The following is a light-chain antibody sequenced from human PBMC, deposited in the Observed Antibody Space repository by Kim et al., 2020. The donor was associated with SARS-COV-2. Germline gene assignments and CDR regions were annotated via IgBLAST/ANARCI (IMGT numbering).Light chain of an antibody. CDR1: QSISSY. CDR3: QQTYRTPYT. J-gene: IGKJ2*01. Sequence: SASVGDRVTITCRASQSISSYLNWYQQKPGKAPKLLIFAASTLQSGVPSRFRGSGSGPDFTLTISSLQPEDFATYYCQQTYRTPYTFGQGTKLEI. V-gene: IGKV1-39*01. CDR2: AAS.